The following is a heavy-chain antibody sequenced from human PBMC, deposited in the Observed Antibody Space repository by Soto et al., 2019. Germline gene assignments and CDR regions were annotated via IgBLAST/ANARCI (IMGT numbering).Heavy chain of an antibody. V-gene: IGHV2-5*02. CDR3: AHRLAMIEAFEV. D-gene: IGHD3-16*01. CDR2: FFWGDDK. Sequence: QITLKESGPTLVKPTQTLTLTCTFSGFSLTTSGRGVGWIRQPPGKALEWLALFFWGDDKRYSPSLKTRLTIIKDTSKSQVVLTMTNMGPEDTATYYCAHRLAMIEAFEVWGQGTVVTVSS. CDR1: GFSLTTSGRG. J-gene: IGHJ3*01.